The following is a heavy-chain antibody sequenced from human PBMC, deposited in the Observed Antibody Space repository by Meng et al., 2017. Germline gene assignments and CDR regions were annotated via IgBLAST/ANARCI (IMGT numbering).Heavy chain of an antibody. CDR1: GGSISSSNW. D-gene: IGHD6-13*01. CDR2: IYHSGST. Sequence: QGQLQQSGPGLVKPSGTRAPTCAVSGGSISSSNWWSWVRQPPGKGLEWIGEIYHSGSTNYNPSLKSRVTISVDKSKNQFSLKLSSVTAADTAVYYCARRGIAAAGNNWFDPWGQGTLVTVSS. J-gene: IGHJ5*02. V-gene: IGHV4-4*02. CDR3: ARRGIAAAGNNWFDP.